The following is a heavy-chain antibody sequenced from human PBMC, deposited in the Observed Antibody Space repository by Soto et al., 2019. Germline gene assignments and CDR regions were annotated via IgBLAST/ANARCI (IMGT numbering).Heavy chain of an antibody. CDR2: ISAYNGNT. V-gene: IGHV1-18*01. CDR3: AREYYDFWSGYFAYYYYGMDV. D-gene: IGHD3-3*01. J-gene: IGHJ6*02. CDR1: GYTFTSYG. Sequence: ASVKVSCKASGYTFTSYGISWVRQAPGQGLEWMGWISAYNGNTNYAQKLQGRVTMTTDTSTSTAYMELRSLRSEDTAVYYCAREYYDFWSGYFAYYYYGMDVWGQGTMVTVSS.